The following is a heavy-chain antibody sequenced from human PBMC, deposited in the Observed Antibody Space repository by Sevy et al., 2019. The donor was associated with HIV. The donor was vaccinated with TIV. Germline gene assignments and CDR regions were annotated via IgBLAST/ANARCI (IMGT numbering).Heavy chain of an antibody. D-gene: IGHD2-15*01. CDR2: ISDNAVTT. J-gene: IGHJ2*01. CDR3: AKAKEGRYCSRGSCYSPYWFFDL. Sequence: GGSLRLSCVASGFTFDSYAMNWVRQAPGKGLEWVSSISDNAVTTNYADSVRGRFTISRDNSRDTLSLQLNSLRAEDTALYYCAKAKEGRYCSRGSCYSPYWFFDLWGRGTLVTVSS. V-gene: IGHV3-23*01. CDR1: GFTFDSYA.